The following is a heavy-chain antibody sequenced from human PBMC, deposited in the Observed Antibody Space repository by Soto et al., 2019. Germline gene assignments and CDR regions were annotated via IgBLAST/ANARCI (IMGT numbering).Heavy chain of an antibody. D-gene: IGHD3-10*01. Sequence: GGSLRLSCAASGFTFSSYWMHWVRQAPGKGLVWVSRINSDGSSTSYADSVKGRFTISRDNAKNTLYLQMNSLRAEDTAVYYCARGPYGFGYYYYGMDVWGKGTTVTVSS. CDR1: GFTFSSYW. CDR2: INSDGSST. CDR3: ARGPYGFGYYYYGMDV. J-gene: IGHJ6*04. V-gene: IGHV3-74*01.